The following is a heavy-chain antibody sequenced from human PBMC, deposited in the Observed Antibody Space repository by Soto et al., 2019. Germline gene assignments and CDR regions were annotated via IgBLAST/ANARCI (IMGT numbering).Heavy chain of an antibody. Sequence: SETLSLTCTVSGGSISSSSYYWGWIRQPPGKGLEWIGRIYYSGSTYYNPSLKSRVTISVDTSKNQFSLKLSSMTAADTAVFFCARARRSPAGLYYYYMDVWGKGTTVTVSS. CDR2: IYYSGST. V-gene: IGHV4-39*01. J-gene: IGHJ6*03. CDR3: ARARRSPAGLYYYYMDV. D-gene: IGHD6-25*01. CDR1: GGSISSSSYY.